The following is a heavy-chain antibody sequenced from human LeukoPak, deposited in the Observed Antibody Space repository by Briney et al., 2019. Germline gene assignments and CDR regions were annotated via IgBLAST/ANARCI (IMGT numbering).Heavy chain of an antibody. V-gene: IGHV4-30-2*01. Sequence: SSQTLSLTCAVSGGSISSGGYSWSWIRQPPGKGLEWIGYIYHSGSTYYNPSLKSRVTISVDRSKNQFSLKLSSVTAADTAVYYCASGYSCGYDYWGQGTLVTVSS. J-gene: IGHJ4*02. D-gene: IGHD5-18*01. CDR2: IYHSGST. CDR1: GGSISSGGYS. CDR3: ASGYSCGYDY.